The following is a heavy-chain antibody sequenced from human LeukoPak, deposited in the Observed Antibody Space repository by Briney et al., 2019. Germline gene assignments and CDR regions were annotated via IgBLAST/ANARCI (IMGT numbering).Heavy chain of an antibody. D-gene: IGHD5-12*01. CDR2: IYPGDSDT. CDR1: GYSFTSYW. V-gene: IGHV5-51*01. J-gene: IGHJ4*02. CDR3: ARARSGYSGYGPFDY. Sequence: RGESLKISCKGSGYSFTSYWSGWVRQMPGKGLEWMGIIYPGDSDTRYSPSFQGHVTISADKSISTAYLQWSSLKASDTAMYYCARARSGYSGYGPFDYWGQGTLVTVSS.